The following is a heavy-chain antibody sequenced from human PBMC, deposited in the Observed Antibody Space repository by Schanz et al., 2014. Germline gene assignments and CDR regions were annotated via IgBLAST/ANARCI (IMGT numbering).Heavy chain of an antibody. V-gene: IGHV4-31*03. CDR3: ARVPEPGWFDP. Sequence: QVQLQESGPGLVEPSQTLSLTCTVSGDSISSAYWSWIRQHPGKGLEWIGFIYYRGNTYYNPSLTSRVSISLDPSKTQFFLNLNSLTAADTAVYYCARVPEPGWFDPWGQGTLVTVSS. J-gene: IGHJ5*02. CDR1: GDSISSAY. D-gene: IGHD1-26*01. CDR2: IYYRGNT.